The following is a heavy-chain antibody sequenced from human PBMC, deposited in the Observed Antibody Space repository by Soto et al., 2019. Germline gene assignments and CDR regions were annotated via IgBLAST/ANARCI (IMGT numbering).Heavy chain of an antibody. V-gene: IGHV4-59*08. Sequence: QVQLQESGPGLVKPTETLSLTCTVSGGSISGYEWSWFRQPPGKGLEWIGYIYYSGSTTYTTSLKSRVTIAVDTSNNQFSLMLNSANAADTAVYYCARLGGYYQAFDQWGQGSLVTVSS. CDR3: ARLGGYYQAFDQ. CDR2: IYYSGST. J-gene: IGHJ4*02. D-gene: IGHD3-22*01. CDR1: GGSISGYE.